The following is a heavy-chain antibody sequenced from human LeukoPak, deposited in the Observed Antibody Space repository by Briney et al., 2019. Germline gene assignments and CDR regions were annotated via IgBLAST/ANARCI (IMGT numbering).Heavy chain of an antibody. CDR3: ARGGNSDNNWYFDL. CDR2: IYYSGNT. Sequence: PSETLSLTCTVSGGSISSYYWSWIRQPPGKGLEWIGYIYYSGNTNYNPSLKSRVTISVDTSKNQFSLKLSSVTAADTAVYYCARGGNSDNNWYFDLWGRGTLVTVSS. D-gene: IGHD4-23*01. CDR1: GGSISSYY. V-gene: IGHV4-59*08. J-gene: IGHJ2*01.